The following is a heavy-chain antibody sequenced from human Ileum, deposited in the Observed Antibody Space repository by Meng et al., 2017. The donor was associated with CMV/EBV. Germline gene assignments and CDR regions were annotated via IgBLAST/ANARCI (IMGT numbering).Heavy chain of an antibody. D-gene: IGHD1-26*01. CDR2: INQDGSIQ. J-gene: IGHJ4*02. Sequence: LSCTASGFTFSPCWMSWVRQAPGKGLDWVANINQDGSIQNYVESVKGRFIISRDNARNSVSLQMNSLRADDTAVYYCATSSSAPGNDWGQGTLVTVSS. V-gene: IGHV3-7*01. CDR1: GFTFSPCW. CDR3: ATSSSAPGND.